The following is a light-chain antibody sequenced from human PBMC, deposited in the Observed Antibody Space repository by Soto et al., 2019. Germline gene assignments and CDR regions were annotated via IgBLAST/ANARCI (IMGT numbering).Light chain of an antibody. V-gene: IGKV3-20*01. CDR3: HHYGSSPSWT. CDR2: GAS. CDR1: QSFSSDY. Sequence: EIVMTQSPGTLSLSPGERATLSCRASQSFSSDYLAWYQQKPGQAPRLLIYGASTRATGIPDRFSGSGSGTDFTLTISRLEPEDFAVYYCHHYGSSPSWTFGQGTKVDIK. J-gene: IGKJ1*01.